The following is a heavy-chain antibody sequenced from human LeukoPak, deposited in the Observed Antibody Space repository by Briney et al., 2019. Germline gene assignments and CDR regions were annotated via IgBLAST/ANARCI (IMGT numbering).Heavy chain of an antibody. Sequence: AGGSLRLSCVASGFVFSDYAMHWVRQAPGKGLEWVANIKPDGSNQYYVDSMKGRFTISRDNAKNSLYLQMNSLRAEDTAVYYCAADRGYSYVFDYWGQGTLVTVSS. CDR3: AADRGYSYVFDY. CDR1: GFVFSDYA. CDR2: IKPDGSNQ. V-gene: IGHV3-7*01. D-gene: IGHD5-18*01. J-gene: IGHJ4*02.